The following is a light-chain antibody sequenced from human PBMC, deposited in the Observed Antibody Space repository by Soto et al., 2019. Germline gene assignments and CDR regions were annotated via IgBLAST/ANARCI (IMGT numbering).Light chain of an antibody. CDR1: SSNIGNNY. CDR2: ENN. Sequence: QSLLTQPPSVSAAPGQKVTISCSGSSSNIGNNYVSWYQQLPGTAPKLLIYENNKRPSGIPDRFSGSKSGTSATLGITGLQSGDEADYYCGTWDSSLSAYVFGTGTKATVL. J-gene: IGLJ1*01. V-gene: IGLV1-51*02. CDR3: GTWDSSLSAYV.